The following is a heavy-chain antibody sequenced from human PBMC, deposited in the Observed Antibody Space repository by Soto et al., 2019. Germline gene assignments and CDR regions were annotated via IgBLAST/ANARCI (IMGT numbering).Heavy chain of an antibody. CDR2: ISSSSYI. D-gene: IGHD2-2*01. J-gene: IGHJ6*02. CDR1: GFTFSSYS. Sequence: GSLRLSCAASGFTFSSYSMNWVRQAPGKGLEWVSSISSSSYIYYADSVKGRFTISRDNAKNSLYLQMNSLRAEDTAVYYCARPPSADIVVVPASFYGMDVWGQGTTVTVSS. CDR3: ARPPSADIVVVPASFYGMDV. V-gene: IGHV3-21*01.